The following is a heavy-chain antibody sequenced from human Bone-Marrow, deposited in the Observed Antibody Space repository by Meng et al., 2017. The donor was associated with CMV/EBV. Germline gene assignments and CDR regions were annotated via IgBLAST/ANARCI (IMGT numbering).Heavy chain of an antibody. D-gene: IGHD3-10*01. V-gene: IGHV3-48*03. CDR3: ARETLPLWYYYGSGSQKNYYFDY. Sequence: GGSLRLSCAASGFTFSSYEMNWVRQAPGKGLEWVSYISSSGRTRYYADSVKGRFTISRDKAKNSLYLHMNSLRAEDTAVYYCARETLPLWYYYGSGSQKNYYFDYWGQGTLVTVSS. CDR1: GFTFSSYE. J-gene: IGHJ4*02. CDR2: ISSSGRTR.